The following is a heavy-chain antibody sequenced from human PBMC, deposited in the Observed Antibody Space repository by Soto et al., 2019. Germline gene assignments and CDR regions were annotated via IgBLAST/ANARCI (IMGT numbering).Heavy chain of an antibody. CDR2: MHAGTGDT. V-gene: IGHV1-3*01. CDR1: GYTFTTHA. Sequence: GASVKVSCKASGYTFTTHAIHWVRQAPGQSLEWMGFMHAGTGDTKYSQRFQGRVTVTSDTSASTVHMELSSLTSEDTAVFYCARGYCNGDCSFGGYYDSWGQGTLVTVSS. D-gene: IGHD2-21*01. J-gene: IGHJ4*02. CDR3: ARGYCNGDCSFGGYYDS.